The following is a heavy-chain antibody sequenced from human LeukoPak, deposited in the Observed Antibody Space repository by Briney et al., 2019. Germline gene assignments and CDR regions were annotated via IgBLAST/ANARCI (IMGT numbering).Heavy chain of an antibody. Sequence: GGSLRLSCAASGFTFSSYGMSWVRQAPGKGLEWVSSISSSSRHIYYADSVKGRFTIFRDDAKNSLFLQMDSLRVEDTAMYYCVRDFSTVTTAYLHHWGQGTLLTVSS. D-gene: IGHD4-17*01. J-gene: IGHJ1*01. CDR2: ISSSSRHI. V-gene: IGHV3-21*04. CDR1: GFTFSSYG. CDR3: VRDFSTVTTAYLHH.